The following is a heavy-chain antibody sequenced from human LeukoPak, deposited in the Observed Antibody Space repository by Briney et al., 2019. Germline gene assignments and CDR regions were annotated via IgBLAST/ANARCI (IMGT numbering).Heavy chain of an antibody. D-gene: IGHD3-3*01. V-gene: IGHV4-34*01. Sequence: SETLSLIRAVCGGSLCGFHWRWIRQPPGKGLEGIGESNHRGSTNYNPSLQSRVTISVDTSKNQFSLKLSSVTAADPAVYYCARGVPRIAIFGVVTASWLDPWGQGALVTVSS. CDR3: ARGVPRIAIFGVVTASWLDP. CDR1: GGSLCGFH. CDR2: SNHRGST. J-gene: IGHJ5*02.